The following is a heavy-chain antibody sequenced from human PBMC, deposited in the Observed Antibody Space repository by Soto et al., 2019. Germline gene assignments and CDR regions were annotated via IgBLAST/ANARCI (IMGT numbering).Heavy chain of an antibody. J-gene: IGHJ4*02. D-gene: IGHD2-15*01. CDR1: GGSINSNNYY. V-gene: IGHV4-39*02. CDR2: IYYDGST. Sequence: XGTLALTCTVSGGSINSNNYYGAWIRQPPGKGLAWIASIYYDGSTYYNPSLKSRVSISVDTSKNHFSLRLSSATAADTAVYYCAKVVVAATRHTDFDSWGQGTLVTVSS. CDR3: AKVVVAATRHTDFDS.